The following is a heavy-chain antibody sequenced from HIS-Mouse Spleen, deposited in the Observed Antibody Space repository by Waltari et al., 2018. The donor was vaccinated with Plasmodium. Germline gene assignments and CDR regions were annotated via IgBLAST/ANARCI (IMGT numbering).Heavy chain of an antibody. V-gene: IGHV4-39*01. J-gene: IGHJ4*02. Sequence: QLQRQESGPGLVKPSETLSLTCTVSGGSISSSSYYWGWIRQPPGKGLEWIGSIYYSGSTYYNPSLKSRVTISVDTSKNQFSLKLSSVTAADTAVYYCARRGGSYYYFDYWGQGTLVTVSS. D-gene: IGHD1-26*01. CDR3: ARRGGSYYYFDY. CDR1: GGSISSSSYY. CDR2: IYYSGST.